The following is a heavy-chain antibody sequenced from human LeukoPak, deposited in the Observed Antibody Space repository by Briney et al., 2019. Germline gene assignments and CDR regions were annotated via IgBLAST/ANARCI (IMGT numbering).Heavy chain of an antibody. Sequence: GGSLRLSCAASGFPFSSYSMHWVRQAPGNGLEWVAVISNDGSHIYYADSVKGRFIISRDNSKNTLSLQMNTLRPDDTAVFYCARDPNRLADYGGDYFDHWGQGTLVTVSS. J-gene: IGHJ4*02. CDR2: ISNDGSHI. CDR3: ARDPNRLADYGGDYFDH. D-gene: IGHD4-23*01. V-gene: IGHV3-30*04. CDR1: GFPFSSYS.